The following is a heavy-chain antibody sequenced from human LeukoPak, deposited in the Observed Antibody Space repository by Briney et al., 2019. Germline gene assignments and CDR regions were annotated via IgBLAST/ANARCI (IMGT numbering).Heavy chain of an antibody. CDR1: GYTFTSYG. D-gene: IGHD2-21*01. J-gene: IGHJ5*02. CDR2: ISAYNGNT. V-gene: IGHV1-18*01. Sequence: ASVKVSCKASGYTFTSYGISWVRQAPGHGREGMGWISAYNGNTNYAQKLQGRVTMTTDTSTSTAYMELRSLRSDDTAVYYCARDEGGEWFDPWGQGTLVTVSS. CDR3: ARDEGGEWFDP.